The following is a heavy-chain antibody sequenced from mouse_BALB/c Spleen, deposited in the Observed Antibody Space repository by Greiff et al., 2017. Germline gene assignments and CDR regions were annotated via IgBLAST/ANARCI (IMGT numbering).Heavy chain of an antibody. J-gene: IGHJ4*01. CDR1: GFTFSSYA. D-gene: IGHD2-1*01. V-gene: IGHV5-6-5*01. CDR2: ISSGGST. Sequence: EVMLVESGGGLVKPGGSLKLSCAASGFTFSSYAMSWVRQTPEKRLEWVASISSGGSTYYPDSVKGRFTISRDNARNILYLQMSSLRSEDTAMYYCARHDNSFYAMGYWGQGTSVTVSS. CDR3: ARHDNSFYAMGY.